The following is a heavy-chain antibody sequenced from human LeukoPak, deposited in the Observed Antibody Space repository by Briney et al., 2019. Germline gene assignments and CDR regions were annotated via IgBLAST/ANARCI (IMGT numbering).Heavy chain of an antibody. D-gene: IGHD4-17*01. CDR2: IYYSGST. CDR1: GGSISSYY. V-gene: IGHV4-59*08. J-gene: IGHJ6*02. Sequence: SETLSLTCTVSGGSISSYYWSWIRQPPGKGLEGIGYIYYSGSTNYNPSLKSRVTISVDTSKNQFSLKLSSVTAADTAVYYCARFPHYGDYGMDVWGQGTTVTVSS. CDR3: ARFPHYGDYGMDV.